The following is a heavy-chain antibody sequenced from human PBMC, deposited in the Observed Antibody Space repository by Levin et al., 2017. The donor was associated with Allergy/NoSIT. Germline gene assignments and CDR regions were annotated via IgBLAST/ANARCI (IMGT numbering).Heavy chain of an antibody. CDR3: ARETTTLDY. J-gene: IGHJ4*02. CDR2: IGHSGST. D-gene: IGHD4-11*01. Sequence: SETLSLTCAVYGGSLSGYYWSWIRQSPGKGLEWIGEIGHSGSTTYNPSLKSRVTISIDTSKDQFSLNLSSVTAADTAVYYCARETTTLDYWDQGTLVTVSS. CDR1: GGSLSGYY. V-gene: IGHV4-34*01.